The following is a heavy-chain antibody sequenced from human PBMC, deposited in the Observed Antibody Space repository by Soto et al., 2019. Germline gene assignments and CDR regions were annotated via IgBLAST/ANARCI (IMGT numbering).Heavy chain of an antibody. J-gene: IGHJ6*02. D-gene: IGHD3-3*01. CDR2: ISSSSSTI. Sequence: EVQLVESGGGLVQPGGSLRLSCAASGFTFSSYSMNWVRQAPGKGLEWVSYISSSSSTIYYADSVKGRFTISRDNAKNSLYLQMNSLRDEDTAVYYCARELFQDYDFWSGYYRDATYYYYGMDVWGQGTTVTVSS. CDR3: ARELFQDYDFWSGYYRDATYYYYGMDV. V-gene: IGHV3-48*02. CDR1: GFTFSSYS.